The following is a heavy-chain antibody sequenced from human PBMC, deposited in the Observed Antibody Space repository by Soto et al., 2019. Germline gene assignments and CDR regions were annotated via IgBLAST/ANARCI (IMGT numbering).Heavy chain of an antibody. CDR2: LYYSGNT. V-gene: IGHV4-59*01. CDR1: GASISTYY. Sequence: QMQLQESGPGVVKPSETLSLTCTVSGASISTYYWTWIRQAPGKGLEWLGYLYYSGNTNYNPSLKSRVTMSVDTSKNHFYLTLTSATAADTAVYFCARGGSEGGLDVWGQVTTVAVSS. D-gene: IGHD3-10*01. CDR3: ARGGSEGGLDV. J-gene: IGHJ6*02.